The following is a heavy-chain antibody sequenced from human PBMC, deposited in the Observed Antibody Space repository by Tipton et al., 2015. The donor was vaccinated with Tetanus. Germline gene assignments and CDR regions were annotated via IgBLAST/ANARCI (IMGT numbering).Heavy chain of an antibody. CDR2: IYTSGST. J-gene: IGHJ4*02. Sequence: TLSLTCTVSGGSISDYYWSWIRQPAGKGLEWIGRIYTSGSTNYNPSLKSRVTMSLDTSKNQFSLKLSSVTAADTAVYYCARVRRGATTDLDYWGQGTLVTVSS. V-gene: IGHV4-4*07. CDR3: ARVRRGATTDLDY. CDR1: GGSISDYY. D-gene: IGHD5-12*01.